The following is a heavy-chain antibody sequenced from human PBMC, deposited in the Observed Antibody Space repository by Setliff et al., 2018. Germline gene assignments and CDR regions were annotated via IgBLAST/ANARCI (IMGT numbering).Heavy chain of an antibody. CDR2: IYYRGST. D-gene: IGHD3-3*01. V-gene: IGHV4-38-2*02. J-gene: IGHJ5*02. CDR1: GYSISSGYY. CDR3: AREPYYYNFWSGYENWFDP. Sequence: SETLSLTCAVSGYSISSGYYWGWIRQPPGKGLEWIGSIYYRGSTNYNHSLKSRVTISVDTSKNQFSLKLSSVTAADTAVYYCAREPYYYNFWSGYENWFDPWGQGTLVTVSS.